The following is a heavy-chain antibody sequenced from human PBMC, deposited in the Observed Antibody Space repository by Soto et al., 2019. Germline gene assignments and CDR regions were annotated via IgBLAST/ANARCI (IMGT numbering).Heavy chain of an antibody. Sequence: QVQLVQSGAEVKKPGASVKVSCKASGYTFTSYGISWVRQAPGQGLEWMGWISAYNGNTNYAQKLQGRVTMTTDTSTSTAYRELRSLRSDDTAVYSCARGRPIGYWQWLPGSFDIWGQGTMVTVSS. CDR2: ISAYNGNT. V-gene: IGHV1-18*01. CDR1: GYTFTSYG. D-gene: IGHD2-8*01. CDR3: ARGRPIGYWQWLPGSFDI. J-gene: IGHJ3*02.